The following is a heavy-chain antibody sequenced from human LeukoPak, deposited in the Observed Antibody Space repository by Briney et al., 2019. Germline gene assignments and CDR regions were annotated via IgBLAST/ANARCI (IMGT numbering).Heavy chain of an antibody. CDR3: ARIGGYSYGRGFDY. D-gene: IGHD5-18*01. V-gene: IGHV1-69*13. CDR1: GGTFSSYA. CDR2: IIPIFGTA. Sequence: ASVKVSCKASGGTFSSYAISWVRQAPGQGLEWMGGIIPIFGTANYAQKFQGRVTITADESTSTAYMELSSLRSEDTAVYYCARIGGYSYGRGFDYWGQGTLVTVSS. J-gene: IGHJ4*02.